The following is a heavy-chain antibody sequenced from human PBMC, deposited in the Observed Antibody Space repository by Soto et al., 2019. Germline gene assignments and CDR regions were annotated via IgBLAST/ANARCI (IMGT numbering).Heavy chain of an antibody. D-gene: IGHD3-10*01. V-gene: IGHV1-69*01. CDR1: GGMFRNSA. CDR3: ARARLSNGDPNIYFFYGLDV. CDR2: IIPLFRKT. J-gene: IGHJ6*02. Sequence: QVELVQSGAEVKRPGSSVKVSCKASGGMFRNSAFSWVRQAPGQGLAWMGVIIPLFRKTDVAQKFQGRVNFTADESTSSLYMEVSSLTSEDTAVYYCARARLSNGDPNIYFFYGLDVWGQGTTITVSS.